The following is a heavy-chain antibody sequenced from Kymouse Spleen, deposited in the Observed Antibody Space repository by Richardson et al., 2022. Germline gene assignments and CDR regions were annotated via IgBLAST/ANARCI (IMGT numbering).Heavy chain of an antibody. Sequence: QVQLQQWGAGLLKPSETLSLTCAVYGGSFSGYYWSWIRQPPGKGLEWIGEINHSGSTNYNPSLKSRVTISVDTSKNQFSLKLSSVTAADTAVYYCARGYCTNGVCYRYYFDYWGQGTLVTVSS. CDR2: INHSGST. CDR1: GGSFSGYY. D-gene: IGHD2-8*01. J-gene: IGHJ4*02. CDR3: ARGYCTNGVCYRYYFDY. V-gene: IGHV4-34*01.